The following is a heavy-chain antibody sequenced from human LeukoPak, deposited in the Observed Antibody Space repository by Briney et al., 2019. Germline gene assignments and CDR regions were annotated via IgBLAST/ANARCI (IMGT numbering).Heavy chain of an antibody. J-gene: IGHJ4*02. Sequence: GGSLRLSCAASGFTFSSYAMSWVRQAPGKGLEWVSAISGSGGSTYYADSVKGRFTISRDNSKNTLYLQMNSLRAEDTAVYYCARDSTYYYDSGSSGPHYFDNWGQGTLVTVSS. D-gene: IGHD3-10*01. CDR3: ARDSTYYYDSGSSGPHYFDN. CDR2: ISGSGGST. CDR1: GFTFSSYA. V-gene: IGHV3-23*01.